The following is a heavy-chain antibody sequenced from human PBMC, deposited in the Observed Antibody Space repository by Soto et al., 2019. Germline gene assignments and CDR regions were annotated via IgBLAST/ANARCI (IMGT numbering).Heavy chain of an antibody. D-gene: IGHD5-12*01. Sequence: QVQLQESGPGLVKPSETLSLTCTVSGGSVSSGSYYWSWIRQPPGKGLEWIGYIYYSGSTNYNPSLKSRLTLSADTSKNQFSLKLSSVTAADTAVYYCARDGDGYNYWGQGTLVTVSS. CDR1: GGSVSSGSYY. V-gene: IGHV4-61*01. CDR2: IYYSGST. J-gene: IGHJ4*02. CDR3: ARDGDGYNY.